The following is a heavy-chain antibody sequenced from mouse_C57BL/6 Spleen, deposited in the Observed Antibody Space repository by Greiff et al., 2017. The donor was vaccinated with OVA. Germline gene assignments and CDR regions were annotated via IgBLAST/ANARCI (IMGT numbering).Heavy chain of an antibody. CDR3: TRKGYYYGDV. CDR1: GYTFTDYE. V-gene: IGHV1-15*01. CDR2: IDPETGGT. D-gene: IGHD1-1*01. J-gene: IGHJ1*03. Sequence: QVQLQQSGAELVRPGASVTLSCKASGYTFTDYEMHWVKQTPVHGLEWIGAIDPETGGTAYNQKFKGKAILTADKSSSTAYMELRSLTSEDSAVYYCTRKGYYYGDVWGTGTTVTVSS.